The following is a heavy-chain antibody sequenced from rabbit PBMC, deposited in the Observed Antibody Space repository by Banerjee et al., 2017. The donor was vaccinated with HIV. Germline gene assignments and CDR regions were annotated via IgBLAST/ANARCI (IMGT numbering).Heavy chain of an antibody. J-gene: IGHJ4*01. CDR1: GFSFSSSYW. CDR2: IGAGSSDNT. CDR3: VRGGYYSSGRGNL. D-gene: IGHD4-1*01. V-gene: IGHV1S40*01. Sequence: QSLEESGGDLVKPGASLTLTCTASGFSFSSSYWICWVRQAPGKGLEWIGCIGAGSSDNTYYASWAEGRFTISKTSSTTVTLQMTSLTAADTATYFCVRGGYYSSGRGNLWGQGTLVTVS.